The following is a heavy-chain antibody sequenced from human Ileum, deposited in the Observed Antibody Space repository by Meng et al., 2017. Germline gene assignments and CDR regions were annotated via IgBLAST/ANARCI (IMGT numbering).Heavy chain of an antibody. V-gene: IGHV4-34*01. CDR2: IDHSGSA. CDR3: ARGRMGGSAW. J-gene: IGHJ4*02. D-gene: IGHD1-26*01. Sequence: QGPLQRWGAGLLKPSETLSLTCAGYGASFSGYYWNWIRQPPGKGLEWIGEIDHSGSANYDPSLKSRVTMSADASKKQFSLKLSSVTAADTAVYYCARGRMGGSAWWGPGTLVTVSS. CDR1: GASFSGYY.